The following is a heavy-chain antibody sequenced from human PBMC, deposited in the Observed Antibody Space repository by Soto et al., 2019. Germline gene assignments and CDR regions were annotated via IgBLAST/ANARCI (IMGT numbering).Heavy chain of an antibody. J-gene: IGHJ6*02. CDR2: ISSSSSTI. D-gene: IGHD2-2*01. V-gene: IGHV3-48*02. CDR3: ARDARGQLLMYGMDV. CDR1: GFTFSSYS. Sequence: PGGSLRLSCAASGFTFSSYSMNWVRQAPGKGLEWVSYISSSSSTIYYADSVKGRFTISRDNAKNSLYLQMNSLRDEDTAVYYCARDARGQLLMYGMDVWGQGTTVTVSS.